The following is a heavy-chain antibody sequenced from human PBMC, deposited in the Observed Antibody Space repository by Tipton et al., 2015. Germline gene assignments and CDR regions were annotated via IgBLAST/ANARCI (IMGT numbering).Heavy chain of an antibody. CDR1: GGSISSSTNW. D-gene: IGHD4-23*01. Sequence: TLSLTCAVSGGSISSSTNWWSWVRQPPGKGLEWIGEIYHSGGTNYNPSLKSRVTISVDTSKNQFFLKLSSVTAADTAVYYCARGSAYGGNIYWGQGTLVTVSS. V-gene: IGHV4-4*02. CDR2: IYHSGGT. J-gene: IGHJ4*02. CDR3: ARGSAYGGNIY.